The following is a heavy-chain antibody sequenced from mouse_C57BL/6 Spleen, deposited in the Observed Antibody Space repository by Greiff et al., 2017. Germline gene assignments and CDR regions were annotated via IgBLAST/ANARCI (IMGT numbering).Heavy chain of an antibody. J-gene: IGHJ2*01. CDR3: TRRSDYYGLYFDY. CDR1: GFTFSDAW. CDR2: IRNKANNHAT. Sequence: EVQGVESGGGLVQPGGSMKLSCAASGFTFSDAWMDWVRQSPEQGLEWVAEIRNKANNHATYYAESVKGRFTISRDDSKSSVYLQMNSLRAEDTGIYYCTRRSDYYGLYFDYWGQGTTLTVSS. V-gene: IGHV6-6*01. D-gene: IGHD1-1*01.